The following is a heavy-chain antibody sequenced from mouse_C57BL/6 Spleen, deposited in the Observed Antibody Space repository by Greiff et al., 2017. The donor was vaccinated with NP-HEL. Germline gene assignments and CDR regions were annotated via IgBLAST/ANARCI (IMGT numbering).Heavy chain of an antibody. J-gene: IGHJ2*01. CDR3: ARHGLDEGYFDY. V-gene: IGHV5-9*01. CDR2: ISGGGGNT. Sequence: VQLKESGGGLVKPGGSLKLSCAASGFTFSSYTMSWVRQTPEKRLDWVATISGGGGNTYYPDSVKGRFTISRDNAKNTLYLQMSSLRSEDTALYYCARHGLDEGYFDYWGQGTTLTVSS. CDR1: GFTFSSYT.